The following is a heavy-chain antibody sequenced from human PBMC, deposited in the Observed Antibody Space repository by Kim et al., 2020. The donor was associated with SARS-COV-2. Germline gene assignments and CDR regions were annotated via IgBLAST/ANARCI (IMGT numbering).Heavy chain of an antibody. CDR2: ISYSGST. Sequence: SETLSLTCTVSGGSISTYYWNWIRQSPQKGLEWIGFISYSGSTNYNPSLKSRVAISVDSSKNQFSLNLSSVTAADTAVYYCARGGVNQWLGLWGRGTLVT. V-gene: IGHV4-59*13. CDR3: ARGGVNQWLGL. D-gene: IGHD6-19*01. J-gene: IGHJ2*01. CDR1: GGSISTYY.